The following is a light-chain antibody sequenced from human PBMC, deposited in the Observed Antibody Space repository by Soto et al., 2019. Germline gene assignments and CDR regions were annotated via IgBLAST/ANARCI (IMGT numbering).Light chain of an antibody. J-gene: IGLJ2*01. CDR1: SEHSNYA. Sequence: QLVLTQSPSASASLGASVKLTCTLSSEHSNYAIAWHQQQPEKGPRYLMKLNSDGSHSEGDGIPDRFSGSSSGAERYLTISSLQSEDEADYYCQTWGTGIRVFGGGTKLTVL. CDR2: LNSDGSH. V-gene: IGLV4-69*01. CDR3: QTWGTGIRV.